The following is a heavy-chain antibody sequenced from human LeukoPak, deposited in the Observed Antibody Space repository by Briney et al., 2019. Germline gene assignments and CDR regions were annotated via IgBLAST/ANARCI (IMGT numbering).Heavy chain of an antibody. CDR3: ARRVIMSAAGVPDTWLDP. V-gene: IGHV4-59*08. Sequence: PSETLSLTCTVSGGSISNYYWNWIRQPPGKGLEWVGNIFYSGGTKYNPSLQSRVTISIDTSKNQFSLNLSSVTAADTAVYYCARRVIMSAAGVPDTWLDPWGQGILVTVSS. CDR2: IFYSGGT. J-gene: IGHJ5*02. CDR1: GGSISNYY. D-gene: IGHD2-8*01.